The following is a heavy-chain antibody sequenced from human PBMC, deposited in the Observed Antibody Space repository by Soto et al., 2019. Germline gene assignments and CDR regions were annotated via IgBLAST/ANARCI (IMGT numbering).Heavy chain of an antibody. D-gene: IGHD3-10*01. CDR2: INHRGST. CDR3: ARAPSGPIWFGELEGYYMDV. J-gene: IGHJ6*03. CDR1: GGSFSGYY. V-gene: IGHV4-34*01. Sequence: QVQLQQWGAGLLKPSETLSLTCAVYGGSFSGYYWSWIRQPPGKGLEWIGEINHRGSTNYNPSLKSRVTISVDTSKNQFSLKLSSVTAADTAVYYCARAPSGPIWFGELEGYYMDVWGKGTTVTVSS.